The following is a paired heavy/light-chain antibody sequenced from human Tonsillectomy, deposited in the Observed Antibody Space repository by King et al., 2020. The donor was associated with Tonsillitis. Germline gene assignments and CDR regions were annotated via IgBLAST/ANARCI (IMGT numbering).Light chain of an antibody. V-gene: IGKV3-15*01. CDR2: GAS. CDR3: QQYTNWLPLT. J-gene: IGKJ4*01. Sequence: EIVMTQSPGNLSVSPGERATLSCRASQSVSNNLAWYQQKPGQAPRLLIYGASTRATAVPARFSGSGSGTEFTLSISNLQSEDYGVYYCQQYTNWLPLTFGGGTKVEIK. CDR1: QSVSNN.
Heavy chain of an antibody. V-gene: IGHV3-49*05. Sequence: EVQLVESGGGLVKPGRSLRLSCTGSGFSFDDYTMSWFRQAPGKGLEWVGFIRIRAYGGTTECAASVKGRFSISRDDSKSIAYLQMNSLRTDDTAVYYCSRDQDKHSWTPSAGGYWGQGTLVTVSS. D-gene: IGHD6-13*01. CDR1: GFSFDDYT. CDR3: SRDQDKHSWTPSAGGY. CDR2: IRIRAYGGTT. J-gene: IGHJ4*02.